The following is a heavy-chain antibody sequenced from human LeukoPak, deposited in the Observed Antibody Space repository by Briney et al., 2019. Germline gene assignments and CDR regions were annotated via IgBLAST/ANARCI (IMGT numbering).Heavy chain of an antibody. D-gene: IGHD4-17*01. CDR1: GFTFSSYS. Sequence: PGGSLRLSCAASGFTFSSYSMNWVGQAPGNGLEWVSSISSSSRYIYYADSVTGRFTISRDNAKNSLYLQMNSLRAEDTAVYYCARPNHGEDAFDIWGQGTMVTVSS. CDR3: ARPNHGEDAFDI. CDR2: ISSSSRYI. J-gene: IGHJ3*02. V-gene: IGHV3-21*01.